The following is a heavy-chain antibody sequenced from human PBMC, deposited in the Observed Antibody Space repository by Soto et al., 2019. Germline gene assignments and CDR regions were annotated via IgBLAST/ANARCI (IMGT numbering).Heavy chain of an antibody. J-gene: IGHJ4*02. CDR2: IFYSGNT. CDR1: GGSVNTSRYS. D-gene: IGHD6-13*01. CDR3: AAQGQHRFYY. V-gene: IGHV4-39*01. Sequence: ETLSLTCSVSGGSVNTSRYSWAWIRQPPGKGLEWIGTIFYSGNTYYNPSLKSRVTISVDTSKNQFSLKLSSVTAADTAVYYCAAQGQHRFYYRAQRTPVPVSA.